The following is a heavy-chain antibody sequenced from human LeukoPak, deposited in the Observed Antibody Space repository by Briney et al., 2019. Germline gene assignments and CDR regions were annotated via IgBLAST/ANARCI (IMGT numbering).Heavy chain of an antibody. Sequence: PSETLSLTCTVSGGSISSYYWSWIRQPAGKGLEWIGRIYTSGSTNYNPSLKSRVTMSVDTSKNQFSLTLSSVTAAGPAVYYCARAIYEYDFWSGYYSEXXYWGQGTLVTVSS. CDR3: ARAIYEYDFWSGYYSEXXY. CDR2: IYTSGST. V-gene: IGHV4-4*07. CDR1: GGSISSYY. D-gene: IGHD3-3*01. J-gene: IGHJ4*02.